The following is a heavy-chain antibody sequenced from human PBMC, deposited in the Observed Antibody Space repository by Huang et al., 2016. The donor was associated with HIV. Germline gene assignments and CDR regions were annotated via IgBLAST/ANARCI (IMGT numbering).Heavy chain of an antibody. J-gene: IGHJ5*01. D-gene: IGHD6-13*01. Sequence: QVQLVQSGAEVKKPGASVTISCKASGFSILLYYIHWVRQAPGQGLEWMGIVNPSGGGADYAQKFKGRVTMTRDTSTRTLYMERSSLRSEDTAVYYCAREGITPSGTEVSGFDFWGQGTPVSVSS. V-gene: IGHV1-46*03. CDR1: GFSILLYY. CDR2: VNPSGGGA. CDR3: AREGITPSGTEVSGFDF.